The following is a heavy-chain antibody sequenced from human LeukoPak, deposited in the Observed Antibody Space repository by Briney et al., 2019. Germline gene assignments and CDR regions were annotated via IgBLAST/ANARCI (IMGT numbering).Heavy chain of an antibody. V-gene: IGHV4-30-4*01. CDR2: IYYSGST. CDR1: GGSISSGDYY. Sequence: PSETLSLTCTVSGGSISSGDYYWSWLRQPPGKGLEWIGYIYYSGSTYYNPSLKSRVTISVDTSKNQFSLKLSSVTAADTAVYYCARGKEMATIPFDYWGQGTLVTVSS. J-gene: IGHJ4*02. D-gene: IGHD5-24*01. CDR3: ARGKEMATIPFDY.